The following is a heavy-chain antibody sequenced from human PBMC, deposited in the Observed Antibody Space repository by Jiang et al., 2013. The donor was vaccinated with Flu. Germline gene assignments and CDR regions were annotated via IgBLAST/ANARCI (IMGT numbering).Heavy chain of an antibody. CDR3: ARGPHLRDRFSSQPAGPP. D-gene: IGHD6-13*01. V-gene: IGHV1-2*02. CDR2: INPNTGDT. J-gene: IGHJ5*02. Sequence: SGAEVKKPGASMRVSCKASGYTFTDYYIHWVRQAPGQGLDWMGWINPNTGDTDFAQKFQGRVSMTRETSISTAYMDLSALKSDDTAVYYCARGPHLRDRFSSQPAGPPWGQGTLVIVSS. CDR1: GYTFTDYY.